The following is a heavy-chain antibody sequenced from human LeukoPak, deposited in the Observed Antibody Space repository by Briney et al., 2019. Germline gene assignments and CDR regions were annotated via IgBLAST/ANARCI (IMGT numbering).Heavy chain of an antibody. CDR1: GGTFSSYA. CDR3: ARDRDPIVVVPALSLDY. Sequence: SVKVSCKASGGTFSSYAISWVRQAPGQGLEWMGGIIPIFGTANYAQKFQGRVTITADESTSTAYMELSSLRSEDTAVYYCARDRDPIVVVPALSLDYWGQGTLVTVSS. J-gene: IGHJ4*02. CDR2: IIPIFGTA. V-gene: IGHV1-69*13. D-gene: IGHD2-2*01.